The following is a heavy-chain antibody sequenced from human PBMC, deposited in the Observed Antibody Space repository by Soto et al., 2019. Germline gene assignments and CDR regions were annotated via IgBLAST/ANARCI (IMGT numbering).Heavy chain of an antibody. CDR2: IIPIFGTA. CDR3: ARVRCSSIIFHPWDYYYYVLDL. J-gene: IGHJ6*02. V-gene: IGHV1-69*13. Sequence: SSVKVPCKDSGGTFSSYAISWVRQAPGQGLEWMGGIIPIFGTANYAQKFQGRVTITADESTSTAYMELSSLRSEDTAVYYCARVRCSSIIFHPWDYYYYVLDLCGHGNRV. CDR1: GGTFSSYA. D-gene: IGHD2-2*01.